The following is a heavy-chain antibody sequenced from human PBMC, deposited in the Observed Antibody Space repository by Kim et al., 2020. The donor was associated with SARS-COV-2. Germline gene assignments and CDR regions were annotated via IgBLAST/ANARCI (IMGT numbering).Heavy chain of an antibody. CDR2: IYYSGST. Sequence: SETLSLTCTVSGGSISSYYWSWIRQPPGKGLEWIGYIYYSGSTNYNPSLKSRVTISVDTSKNQFSLKLSSVTAADTAVYYCAREAIFGALHTPIYYGMDVWGQGTTVTVSS. CDR1: GGSISSYY. D-gene: IGHD3-3*01. V-gene: IGHV4-59*13. CDR3: AREAIFGALHTPIYYGMDV. J-gene: IGHJ6*02.